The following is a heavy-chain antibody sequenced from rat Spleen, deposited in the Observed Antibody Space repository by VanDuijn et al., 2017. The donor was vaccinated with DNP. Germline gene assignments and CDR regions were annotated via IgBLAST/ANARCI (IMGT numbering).Heavy chain of an antibody. CDR1: GFTFSSYW. CDR2: INTDGGNT. J-gene: IGHJ2*01. Sequence: EVQLVETGGGLVQPGRSLKLSCVASGFTFSSYWMYWIRQAPGKGLEWVASINTDGGNTYYPDSVKGRFTISRDKATNTLYLQMNSLRSEDTASYYCVRDSRDYGSYADYFDYWGQGVMVTVSS. D-gene: IGHD1-8*01. CDR3: VRDSRDYGSYADYFDY. V-gene: IGHV5-58*01.